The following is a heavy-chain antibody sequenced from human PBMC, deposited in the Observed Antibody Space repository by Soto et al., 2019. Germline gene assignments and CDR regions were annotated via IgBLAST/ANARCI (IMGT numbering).Heavy chain of an antibody. CDR2: ISAYNGNT. CDR3: ASGVRYYYDSSGYYYYYYGMDV. Sequence: ASVKVSCKASGYTFTSYGISWVRQAPGRGLEWMGWISAYNGNTNYAQKLQGRVTMTTDTSTSTAYMELRSLRSDDTAVYYCASGVRYYYDSSGYYYYYYGMDVWGQGTTVTVSS. V-gene: IGHV1-18*01. J-gene: IGHJ6*02. D-gene: IGHD3-22*01. CDR1: GYTFTSYG.